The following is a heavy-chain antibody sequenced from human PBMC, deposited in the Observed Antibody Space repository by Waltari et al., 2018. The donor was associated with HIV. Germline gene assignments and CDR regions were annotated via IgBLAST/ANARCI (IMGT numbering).Heavy chain of an antibody. CDR2: INHDGST. CDR1: GLTVSNSF. Sequence: EVHLVESGGGLVQLGGSLRLSCAASGLTVSNSFMSWVRQAPGKGRECVSIINHDGSTYNANSVTCRLTISIDNSKNTLYLQMNSLRVEDTAVYYCARGDYRPFDYWGQGTLVTVSS. J-gene: IGHJ4*02. CDR3: ARGDYRPFDY. V-gene: IGHV3-66*01. D-gene: IGHD4-4*01.